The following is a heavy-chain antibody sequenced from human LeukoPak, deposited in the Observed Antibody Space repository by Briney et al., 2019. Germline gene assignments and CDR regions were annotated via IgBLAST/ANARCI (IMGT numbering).Heavy chain of an antibody. CDR1: GFNFRDAA. V-gene: IGHV3-23*01. Sequence: GGSLRLSCAASGFNFRDAAMTWVRQAPGKGLEWVSLIGSVGFSTHYGDSVKGRFTISRDNSKNTLYLQMNSLRAEDTAVYYCAKASTQIGSFDYWGQGTLVTVSS. CDR3: AKASTQIGSFDY. J-gene: IGHJ4*02. D-gene: IGHD2-2*01. CDR2: IGSVGFST.